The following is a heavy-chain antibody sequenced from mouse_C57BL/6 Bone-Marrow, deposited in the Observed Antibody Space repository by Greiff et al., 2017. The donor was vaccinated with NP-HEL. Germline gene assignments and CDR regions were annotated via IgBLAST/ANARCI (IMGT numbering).Heavy chain of an antibody. CDR3: ARGYDGPDY. V-gene: IGHV5-4*03. Sequence: DVKLQESGGGLVKPGGSLKLSCAASGFTFSSYAMSWVRQTPEKRLEWVATISDGGSYTYYPDNVKGRFTISRDNAKNNLYLQMSHLKSEDTAMYYCARGYDGPDYWGQGTTLTVSS. J-gene: IGHJ2*01. CDR1: GFTFSSYA. CDR2: ISDGGSYT. D-gene: IGHD2-3*01.